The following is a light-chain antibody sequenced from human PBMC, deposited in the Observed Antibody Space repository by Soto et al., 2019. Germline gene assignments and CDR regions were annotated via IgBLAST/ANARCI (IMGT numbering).Light chain of an antibody. CDR1: QSVSRSF. V-gene: IGKV3-20*01. CDR2: GAS. J-gene: IGKJ4*01. CDR3: QQYDTTPLT. Sequence: EIVLTPSPGTLSLSPGGRATLSCRASQSVSRSFVAWYQQKPGQAPRLLIYGASNRATGIPDRFSGGGSGADFTLTITRLEPEDFALYYCQQYDTTPLTFGGGTKVDIK.